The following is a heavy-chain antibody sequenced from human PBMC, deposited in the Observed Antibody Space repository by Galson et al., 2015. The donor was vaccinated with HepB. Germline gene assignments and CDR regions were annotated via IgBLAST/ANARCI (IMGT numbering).Heavy chain of an antibody. CDR2: INPSGGST. CDR3: AKVWGDFWSGSYGALDY. J-gene: IGHJ4*02. D-gene: IGHD3-3*01. Sequence: SVKVSCKASGYTFTSYYMHWVRQAPGQGLEWMGIINPSGGSTGDAQKFQGRVTMTRETSTSTVYMELSSLRSEDTAVYYCAKVWGDFWSGSYGALDYWGQGTLVTVSS. V-gene: IGHV1-46*01. CDR1: GYTFTSYY.